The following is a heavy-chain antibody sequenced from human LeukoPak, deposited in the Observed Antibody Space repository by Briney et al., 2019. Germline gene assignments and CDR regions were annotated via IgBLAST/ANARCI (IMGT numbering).Heavy chain of an antibody. CDR3: ARCPEHYGVFRRNYFDY. CDR1: GFTVSSKY. V-gene: IGHV3-66*01. J-gene: IGHJ4*02. Sequence: GGSLRLSCAASGFTVSSKYMSWVRQAPGKGLEWVSVTYSGGSTYYADSVKGRFTISRDNSKNTLYLQMNSLRAEDTAVYYCARCPEHYGVFRRNYFDYWGQGTLVTVSS. D-gene: IGHD4-17*01. CDR2: TYSGGST.